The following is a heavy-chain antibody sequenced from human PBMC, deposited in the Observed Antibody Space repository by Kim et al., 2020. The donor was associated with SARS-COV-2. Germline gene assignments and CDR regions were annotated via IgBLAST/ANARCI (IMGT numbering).Heavy chain of an antibody. CDR3: VRGRNWFDP. J-gene: IGHJ5*02. V-gene: IGHV4-31*03. CDR2: IFYNGST. Sequence: SETLSLTCTVSGGSINSGGYYWSWVRQHPGKGLEWIGYIFYNGSTYCNPSLKSRVTISVDTSKKQFSLKLNSVTAADTAVYYCVRGRNWFDPWGQGTLVTVSS. CDR1: GGSINSGGYY.